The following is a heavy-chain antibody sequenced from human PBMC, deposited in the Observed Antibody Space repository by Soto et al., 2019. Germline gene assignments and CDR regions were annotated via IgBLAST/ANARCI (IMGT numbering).Heavy chain of an antibody. CDR1: GDSMSDYY. CDR2: IYDTGST. J-gene: IGHJ2*01. Sequence: SETLSLTCSVSGDSMSDYYWSWIRQPPGKGLEWIGYIYDTGSTNYNPSLKSRVTISVDTSKNQFSLTLRSVTTADTAMYYCARATVAITARGYWYFDLWGRGTLVTVSS. V-gene: IGHV4-59*01. CDR3: ARATVAITARGYWYFDL. D-gene: IGHD3-22*01.